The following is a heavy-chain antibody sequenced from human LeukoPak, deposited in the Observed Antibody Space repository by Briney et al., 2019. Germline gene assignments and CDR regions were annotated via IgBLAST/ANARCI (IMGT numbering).Heavy chain of an antibody. J-gene: IGHJ3*02. CDR3: TQHCYGSSGAFDI. Sequence: GSLRLSCTASGFTFGDYAMSWFRQAPGKGLEWVGFIRSKAYGGTTEYAASVKGRFTISRDDSKSIAYLKMDSLKTEETAVYYCTQHCYGSSGAFDIWGEGTMVTVSS. CDR1: GFTFGDYA. V-gene: IGHV3-49*03. D-gene: IGHD3-22*01. CDR2: IRSKAYGGTT.